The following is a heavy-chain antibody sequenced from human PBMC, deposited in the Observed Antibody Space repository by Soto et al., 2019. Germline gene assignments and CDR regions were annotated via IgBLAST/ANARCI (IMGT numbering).Heavy chain of an antibody. V-gene: IGHV4-34*01. CDR1: GGSISNYY. Sequence: SETLSLTCTVSGGSISNYYWSWIRQPPGKGLEWIGEINHSGSTNYTPSLKSRVTISVDTSKNQFSLKLSSVTAADTAVYYCARGVTRYYYYYGMDVWGQGTTVTVSS. D-gene: IGHD3-9*01. CDR3: ARGVTRYYYYYGMDV. CDR2: INHSGST. J-gene: IGHJ6*02.